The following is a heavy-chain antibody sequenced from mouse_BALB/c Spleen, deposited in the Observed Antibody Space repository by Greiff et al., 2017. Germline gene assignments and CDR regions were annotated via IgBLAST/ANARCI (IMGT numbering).Heavy chain of an antibody. J-gene: IGHJ4*01. CDR1: GFTFSSYG. CDR3: ARDDYDAHYYAMDY. D-gene: IGHD2-4*01. CDR2: ISSGGSYT. V-gene: IGHV5-6*01. Sequence: EVQVVESGGDLVKPGGSLKLSCAASGFTFSSYGMSWVRQTPDKRLEWVATISSGGSYTYYPDSVKGRFTISRDNAKNTLYLQMSSLKSEDTAMYYCARDDYDAHYYAMDYWGQGTSVTVSS.